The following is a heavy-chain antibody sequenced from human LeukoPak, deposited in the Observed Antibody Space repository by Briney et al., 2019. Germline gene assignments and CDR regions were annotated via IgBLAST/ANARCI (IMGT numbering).Heavy chain of an antibody. J-gene: IGHJ4*02. CDR1: GFTFSSYA. D-gene: IGHD4-17*01. CDR2: ISGSGIST. Sequence: GRSLRLSCAASGFTFSSYAMSWVRQAPGKGLEWVSAISGSGISTYYADSVKGRFTISRDNSKNTLYLQMNSLRAEDTAVYYCANQLHDYGDYYFDYWGQGTLVTVSS. V-gene: IGHV3-23*01. CDR3: ANQLHDYGDYYFDY.